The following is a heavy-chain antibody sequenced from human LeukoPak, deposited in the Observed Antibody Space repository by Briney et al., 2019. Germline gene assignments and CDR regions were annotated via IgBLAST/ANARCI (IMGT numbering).Heavy chain of an antibody. V-gene: IGHV4-39*01. CDR2: IYYSGST. D-gene: IGHD3-22*01. CDR3: ATYDYYDSSGFILDAFDI. Sequence: PSETLSLTCTVSGGSISSSSYYWGWIRQPPGKGLEWIGSIYYSGSTYYNPSLKSRVTISVDTSKNQFSLKLSSVTAADTAVYYCATYDYYDSSGFILDAFDIWGQGTTVTVSS. J-gene: IGHJ3*02. CDR1: GGSISSSSYY.